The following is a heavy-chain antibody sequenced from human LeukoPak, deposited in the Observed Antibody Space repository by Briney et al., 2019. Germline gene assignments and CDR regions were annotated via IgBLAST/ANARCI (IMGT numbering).Heavy chain of an antibody. V-gene: IGHV1-18*04. D-gene: IGHD2-2*01. CDR2: ISAYNGNT. Sequence: GASVKVSCKASGYTFSNYGISWVRQAPGQGLEWMGWISAYNGNTNYAQNLQGRVTMTTDTSTSTAYMELRSLRFDDTAVYYCARDYCSSISCRRYDAFNIWGQGTMVTVSS. CDR1: GYTFSNYG. J-gene: IGHJ3*02. CDR3: ARDYCSSISCRRYDAFNI.